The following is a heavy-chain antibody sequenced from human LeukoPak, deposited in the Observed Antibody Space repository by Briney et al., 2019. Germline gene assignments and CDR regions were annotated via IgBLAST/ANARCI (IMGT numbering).Heavy chain of an antibody. CDR2: IIPILGKA. J-gene: IGHJ3*02. V-gene: IGHV1-69*04. CDR3: ARDTPAEMATIQITAFDI. CDR1: GGPFGSYA. Sequence: SVKLSCKASGGPFGSYAISWARHAPGQGLEEMGRIIPILGKANYAQKFQHRVTVTAAKSTSTAYMELSRLRSEDTGVYYCARDTPAEMATIQITAFDIWGQGTMVTVSS. D-gene: IGHD5-12*01.